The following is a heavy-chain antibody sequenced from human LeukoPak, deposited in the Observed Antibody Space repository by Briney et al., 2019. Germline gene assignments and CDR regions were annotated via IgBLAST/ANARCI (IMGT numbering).Heavy chain of an antibody. CDR1: GGTFSSYA. Sequence: ASVKVSCKASGGTFSSYAISWVRQAPGQGLEWMGRIIPILGIANYAQKFQGRVTMTRNTSISTAYMELSSLRSEDTAVYYCATAIPPYYDILTGYSDGTDYWGQGTLVTVSS. CDR2: IIPILGIA. V-gene: IGHV1-69*04. J-gene: IGHJ4*02. D-gene: IGHD3-9*01. CDR3: ATAIPPYYDILTGYSDGTDY.